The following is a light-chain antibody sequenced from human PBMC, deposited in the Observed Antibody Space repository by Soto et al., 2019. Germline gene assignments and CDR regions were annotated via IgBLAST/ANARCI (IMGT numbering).Light chain of an antibody. CDR2: GAS. CDR1: QSVCSN. Sequence: IVMTQSPATLSVSPGERVILSCRASQSVCSNVAWYQQKPGQSPRLLIYGASTRVTGIPARFTGSGSGTEFTLTINSLQSEDFAMYHCQQYDNWPPFTFGGGTKVEIK. J-gene: IGKJ4*01. CDR3: QQYDNWPPFT. V-gene: IGKV3-15*01.